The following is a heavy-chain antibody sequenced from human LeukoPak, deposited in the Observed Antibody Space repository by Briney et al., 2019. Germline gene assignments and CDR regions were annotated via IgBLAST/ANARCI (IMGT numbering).Heavy chain of an antibody. CDR2: ISAYNGNT. CDR1: GYTFTSYG. CDR3: ARDPSIVPAASSCFDP. J-gene: IGHJ5*02. V-gene: IGHV1-18*01. D-gene: IGHD2-2*01. Sequence: ASVKVSCKASGYTFTSYGISWVRQAPGQGLEWMGWISAYNGNTNYAQKLQGRVTMTTDTSTSTAYMELRSLRSDDTAVYYCARDPSIVPAASSCFDPWGQGTLVTVSS.